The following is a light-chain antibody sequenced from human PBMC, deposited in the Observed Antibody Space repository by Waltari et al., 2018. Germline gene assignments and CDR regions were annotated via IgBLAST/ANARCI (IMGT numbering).Light chain of an antibody. J-gene: IGKJ4*01. Sequence: DIQMTQSPSSLSASVGDRVTITCRASQSISSYLNWYQQKPGKAPKLLIYAASSLQSGVPSRFSGSGSGTDFTLTISRLQPEDFATYYCQQSYSTPLTFGGGTKVEIK. CDR1: QSISSY. CDR3: QQSYSTPLT. V-gene: IGKV1-39*01. CDR2: AAS.